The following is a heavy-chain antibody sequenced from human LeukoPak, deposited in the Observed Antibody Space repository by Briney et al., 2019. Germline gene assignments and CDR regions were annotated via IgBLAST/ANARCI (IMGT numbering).Heavy chain of an antibody. D-gene: IGHD2-8*01. CDR2: IKQDGSEK. CDR3: ARGGGYCTNGVCYVSYFFDY. J-gene: IGHJ4*02. V-gene: IGHV3-7*01. CDR1: GFTFSRYW. Sequence: GGPLRLSCAASGFTFSRYWMSWVRQAPGKGLEWVANIKQDGSEKDYVDSVKGRFTISRDNAKNSLYLQMNSLRAEDTAVYYCARGGGYCTNGVCYVSYFFDYWGQGTLVTVSS.